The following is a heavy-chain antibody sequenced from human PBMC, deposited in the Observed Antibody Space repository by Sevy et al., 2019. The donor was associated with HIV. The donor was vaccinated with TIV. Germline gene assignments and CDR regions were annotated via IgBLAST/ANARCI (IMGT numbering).Heavy chain of an antibody. CDR3: ARAVNVRTWFDP. V-gene: IGHV4-30-4*01. CDR1: GGSISSGDYY. J-gene: IGHJ5*02. CDR2: IYYSGST. D-gene: IGHD4-17*01. Sequence: SETLSLTCTVSGGSISSGDYYWSWIRQPPGKGLEWIGYIYYSGSTYHNPSLKSRVTISVDTSKNQFSLKLSSVTAADTAVYYCARAVNVRTWFDPWGQGTLVTVSS.